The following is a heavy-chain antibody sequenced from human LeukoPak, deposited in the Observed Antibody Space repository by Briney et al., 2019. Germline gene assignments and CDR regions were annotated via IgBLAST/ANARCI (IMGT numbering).Heavy chain of an antibody. V-gene: IGHV4-61*01. CDR3: AREYYYYDSSGYPRGYFDL. J-gene: IGHJ2*01. D-gene: IGHD3-22*01. CDR2: IYYSGST. CDR1: GCSTSSGYY. Sequence: PSETLSLTCTVSGCSTSSGYYWGWIRQPPGKGLEWIGYIYYSGSTNYNPSLKSRVTISVDTSKNQFSLKLSSVTAADTAVYYCAREYYYYDSSGYPRGYFDLWGRGTLVTVSS.